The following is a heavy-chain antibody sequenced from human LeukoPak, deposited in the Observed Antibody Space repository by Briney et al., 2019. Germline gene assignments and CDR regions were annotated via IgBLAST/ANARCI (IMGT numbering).Heavy chain of an antibody. CDR2: IIPIFGTS. V-gene: IGHV1-69*05. D-gene: IGHD6-6*01. CDR1: GGTFSSYG. CDR3: ARIAGSVAFDI. Sequence: ASVKVSRKASGGTFSSYGFSWVRQAPGQGLEWMGRIIPIFGTSNYAQRFQGRVTITTDESTSTAYMELSSLRSEDTAVYYCARIAGSVAFDIWGQGTMVTVSS. J-gene: IGHJ3*02.